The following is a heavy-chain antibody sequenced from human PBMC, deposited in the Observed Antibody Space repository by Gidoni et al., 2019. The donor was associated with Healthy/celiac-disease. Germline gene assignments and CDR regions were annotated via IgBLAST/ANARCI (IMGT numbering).Heavy chain of an antibody. Sequence: QVQLVESGGGLVKPGGSLRLSCAASGLPFSDYYMSWIRQAPGKGLGWVSYMSSSVSTIYYADSVKGRFTISRDNAKNSLYLQMNSLRAEDTAVYYCARDLGATTYYFDYWGQGTLVTVSS. J-gene: IGHJ4*02. D-gene: IGHD1-26*01. CDR2: MSSSVSTI. CDR3: ARDLGATTYYFDY. V-gene: IGHV3-11*01. CDR1: GLPFSDYY.